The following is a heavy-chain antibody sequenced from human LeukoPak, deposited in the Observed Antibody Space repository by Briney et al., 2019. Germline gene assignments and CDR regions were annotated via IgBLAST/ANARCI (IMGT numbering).Heavy chain of an antibody. Sequence: PSETLSLTCAVYGGSFSGYYWSWIRQPPGKGLEWIGEINHSGSTNYNPSLKSRVTISVDTSKNQFSLKLSSVTAADTAVYYCARGCQSGIGELYRNLFDPCGQASQVTDSS. CDR1: GGSFSGYY. D-gene: IGHD3-10*01. CDR3: ARGCQSGIGELYRNLFDP. J-gene: IGHJ5*02. V-gene: IGHV4-34*01. CDR2: INHSGST.